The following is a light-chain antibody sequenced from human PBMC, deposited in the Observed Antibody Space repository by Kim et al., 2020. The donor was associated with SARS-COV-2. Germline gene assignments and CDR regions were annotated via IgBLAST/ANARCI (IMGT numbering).Light chain of an antibody. J-gene: IGLJ2*01. CDR1: KLGDKY. V-gene: IGLV3-1*01. CDR3: QAWDSSTAV. CDR2: QDS. Sequence: SVSPGQTASITCSGDKLGDKYACWYQQKPGQSPVPVIYQDSKRPSGIPERFSGSNSGNTATLTISGTQAMEEADYYCQAWDSSTAVFGGGTQLTVL.